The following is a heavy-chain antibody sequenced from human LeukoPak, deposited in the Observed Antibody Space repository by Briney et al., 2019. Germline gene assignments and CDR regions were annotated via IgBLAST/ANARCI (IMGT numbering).Heavy chain of an antibody. D-gene: IGHD3-9*01. Sequence: GASVNVSCQASVYTFTSYGISWVRQPPGQEREWMGWINAYYGNTHYAQKLQGRVTMPTDTSTSTAYMELRSLRSDDTAGYYCARDIAYDILTGYSDFDYWGQGTLVTVSS. CDR2: INAYYGNT. CDR3: ARDIAYDILTGYSDFDY. CDR1: VYTFTSYG. V-gene: IGHV1-18*04. J-gene: IGHJ4*02.